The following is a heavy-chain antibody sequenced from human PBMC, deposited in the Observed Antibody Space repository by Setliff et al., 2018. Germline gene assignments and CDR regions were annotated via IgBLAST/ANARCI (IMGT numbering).Heavy chain of an antibody. V-gene: IGHV3-74*01. Sequence: GGSLRLSCAASGFTFSSYWMHWVRQAPGKGLVWVSRINNDGSNTYYADSVKGRVTISRDNAKNTLYLQMNSLRAEDTAMYYCARTTRGYFDWGQGTLVTVSS. CDR1: GFTFSSYW. D-gene: IGHD5-18*01. CDR2: INNDGSNT. J-gene: IGHJ4*02. CDR3: ARTTRGYFD.